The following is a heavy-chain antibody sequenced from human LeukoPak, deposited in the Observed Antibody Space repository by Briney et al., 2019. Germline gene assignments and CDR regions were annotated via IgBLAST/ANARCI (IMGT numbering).Heavy chain of an antibody. J-gene: IGHJ5*02. V-gene: IGHV4-34*01. CDR3: ASPYYYGSGSYPTRRWFDP. D-gene: IGHD3-10*01. CDR2: INHSGST. CDR1: GGSFSGYY. Sequence: PSETLSLTCAVYGGSFSGYYWSWIRQPPGKGLEWIGEINHSGSTNYNPSLKSRVTISVDTSKNQFSLKLSSVTAADTAVYYCASPYYYGSGSYPTRRWFDPWGQGTLVTVSS.